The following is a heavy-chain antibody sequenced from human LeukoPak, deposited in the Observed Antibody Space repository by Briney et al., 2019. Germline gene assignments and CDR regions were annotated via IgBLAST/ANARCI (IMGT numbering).Heavy chain of an antibody. D-gene: IGHD3-16*01. V-gene: IGHV3-15*01. J-gene: IGHJ3*02. CDR2: IKSKTDGGTT. Sequence: GGSLRLSCAASGFTVSSNYMSWVRQAPGKGLEWVGRIKSKTDGGTTDYAAPVKGRFTISRDDSKNTLYLQMNSLKTEDTAVYYCTTGFGDAFDIWGQGTMVTVSS. CDR3: TTGFGDAFDI. CDR1: GFTVSSNY.